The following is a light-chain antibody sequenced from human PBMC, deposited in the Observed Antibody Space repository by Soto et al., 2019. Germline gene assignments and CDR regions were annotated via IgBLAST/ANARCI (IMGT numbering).Light chain of an antibody. V-gene: IGLV2-14*01. CDR2: DVS. Sequence: QSVLTQPPSASGSPGQSVTISCTGTSSDVGGYNYVSWYQQHPGKAPKLMIYDVSNRPSGVSNRFSGSKSGNTASLTISGLQAEDEADYYCSSYTSSSTLGVFGTGTKVTV. J-gene: IGLJ1*01. CDR3: SSYTSSSTLGV. CDR1: SSDVGGYNY.